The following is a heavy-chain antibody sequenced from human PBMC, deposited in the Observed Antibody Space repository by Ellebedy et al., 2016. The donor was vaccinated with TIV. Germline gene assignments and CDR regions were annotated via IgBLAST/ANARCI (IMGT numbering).Heavy chain of an antibody. Sequence: PGGSLRLSCAASGFTFNDYALHWVRQAPGTGLEWVSGISWNSGTIAYADSVKGRFTISRDSAKNSLYLQMNSLTAEDTALYYCAKDKYREGTVFDYWGQGTLVTVSS. CDR1: GFTFNDYA. V-gene: IGHV3-9*01. CDR2: ISWNSGTI. J-gene: IGHJ4*02. D-gene: IGHD3/OR15-3a*01. CDR3: AKDKYREGTVFDY.